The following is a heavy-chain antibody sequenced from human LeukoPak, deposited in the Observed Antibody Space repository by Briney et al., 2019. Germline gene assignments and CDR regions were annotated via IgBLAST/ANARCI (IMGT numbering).Heavy chain of an antibody. CDR3: ARNYYDFWSGYYTEYYFDY. Sequence: LRLSCAASGFTFSSYAMSWVRQPPGKGLEWIGYIYYSGSTYYNPSLKSRVTISVDTSKNQFSLKLSSVTAADTAVYYCARNYYDFWSGYYTEYYFDYWGQGTLVTVSS. D-gene: IGHD3-3*01. CDR2: IYYSGST. V-gene: IGHV4-30-4*08. J-gene: IGHJ4*02. CDR1: GFTFSSYA.